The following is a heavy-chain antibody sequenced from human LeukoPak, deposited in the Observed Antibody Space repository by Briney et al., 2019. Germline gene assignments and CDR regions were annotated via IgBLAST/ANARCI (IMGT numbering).Heavy chain of an antibody. CDR1: GYTFTGYY. CDR2: MNPNSGGT. D-gene: IGHD2-15*01. CDR3: ASERHIVVVVAHYYMVL. J-gene: IGHJ6*03. Sequence: ASVKVSCKASGYTFTGYYMHWVRQAPGQGLEWMGRMNPNSGGTNYAQKFQGRVTMTRDTSISTAYMELSRLRSDDTAVYYCASERHIVVVVAHYYMVLWGKGTTDTVSS. V-gene: IGHV1-2*06.